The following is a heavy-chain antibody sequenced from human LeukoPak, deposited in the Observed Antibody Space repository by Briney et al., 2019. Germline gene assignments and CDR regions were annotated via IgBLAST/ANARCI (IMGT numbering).Heavy chain of an antibody. V-gene: IGHV3-20*04. CDR2: INWNGGST. D-gene: IGHD4-17*01. J-gene: IGHJ6*03. CDR1: GFTFSSYW. CDR3: ARGAPTVTTPWEYYYYYMDV. Sequence: GGSLRLSCAASGFTFSSYWMSWVRQAPGKGLEWVSGINWNGGSTGYADSVKGRFTISRDNAKNSLYLQMNSLRAEDTALYYCARGAPTVTTPWEYYYYYMDVWGKGTTVTVSS.